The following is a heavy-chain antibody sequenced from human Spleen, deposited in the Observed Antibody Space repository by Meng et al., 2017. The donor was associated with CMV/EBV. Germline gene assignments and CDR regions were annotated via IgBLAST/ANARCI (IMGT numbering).Heavy chain of an antibody. CDR1: YY. J-gene: IGHJ6*02. D-gene: IGHD2-15*01. CDR3: ARVKRYCTGGTCSSTGYYGMDV. CDR2: INPNSGGT. Sequence: YYMHWVRQAPGQALEWMGWINPNSGGTNYAQKLQGRVTMTGDTSITTAYMELSRLRADDMAVYYCARVKRYCTGGTCSSTGYYGMDVWGQGTTVTVSS. V-gene: IGHV1-2*02.